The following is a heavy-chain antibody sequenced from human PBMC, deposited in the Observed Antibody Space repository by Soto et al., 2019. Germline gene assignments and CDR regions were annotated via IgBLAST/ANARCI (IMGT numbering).Heavy chain of an antibody. Sequence: SETLSLTCTVSGGSIGSSSYYWGWIRQSPGKGLEWIGNIYYSGNTFYNPSLQSRVAISVDTSKNQFYLHLISVTAADTAIFYCASIAAPGTTHFDFWGQGTLVTVSS. CDR3: ASIAAPGTTHFDF. J-gene: IGHJ4*02. V-gene: IGHV4-39*01. CDR2: IYYSGNT. D-gene: IGHD6-13*01. CDR1: GGSIGSSSYY.